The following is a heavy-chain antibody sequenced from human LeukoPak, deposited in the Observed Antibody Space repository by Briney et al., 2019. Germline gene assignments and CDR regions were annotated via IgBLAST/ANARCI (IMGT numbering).Heavy chain of an antibody. V-gene: IGHV4-59*12. D-gene: IGHD1-26*01. Sequence: SETLSLTCTVPGGSISSYYWSWIRQPPGKGRGWIGYIYYSGSTNYNPPLKSRVTISLDTSKNQFSLKLSSVSAEDTALYYCARDRLGGSYYRPVEYWGQGTLVTVSS. CDR2: IYYSGST. CDR1: GGSISSYY. J-gene: IGHJ4*02. CDR3: ARDRLGGSYYRPVEY.